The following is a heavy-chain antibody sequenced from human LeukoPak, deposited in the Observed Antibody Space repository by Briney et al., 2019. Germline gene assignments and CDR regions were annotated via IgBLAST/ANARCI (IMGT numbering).Heavy chain of an antibody. V-gene: IGHV4-4*07. Sequence: SETLSLTCTVSGGSISSYYWSWIRQPAGKGLEWIGRIYTSGSTNYNPSLKSRVTISVDTSKNQFSLKLNSVIAADTAVYFCARLSRLTLIRGVTGYHSLDVWGKGTKVTVSS. J-gene: IGHJ6*04. CDR1: GGSISSYY. CDR3: ARLSRLTLIRGVTGYHSLDV. D-gene: IGHD3-10*01. CDR2: IYTSGST.